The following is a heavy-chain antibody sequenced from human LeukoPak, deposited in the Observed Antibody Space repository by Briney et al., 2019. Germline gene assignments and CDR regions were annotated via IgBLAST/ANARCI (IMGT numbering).Heavy chain of an antibody. CDR2: INHSGST. Sequence: SETLSLTCAVYGGSFSGYYWSWLRQPPGKGLEWIGEINHSGSTNYNPSLKSRVTISVDTSKNQFSLTLSSVTAADTAVYYCAREVRGVPFDYWGQGTLVTVSS. J-gene: IGHJ4*02. CDR1: GGSFSGYY. D-gene: IGHD3-10*01. V-gene: IGHV4-34*01. CDR3: AREVRGVPFDY.